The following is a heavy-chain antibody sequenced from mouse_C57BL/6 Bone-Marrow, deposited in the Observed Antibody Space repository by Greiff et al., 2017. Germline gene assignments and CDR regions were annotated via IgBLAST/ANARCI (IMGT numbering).Heavy chain of an antibody. Sequence: EVQLQQSGAELVRPGASVKLSCTASGFNIKDDYMHWVKQRPEQGLEWIGWIDPENGDTEYASKFQGKATITADTSSNTAYLQLSSLTSEDTAVYCCTPFCDGYSWGGYWGQGTTLTVSS. CDR2: IDPENGDT. CDR3: TPFCDGYSWGGY. D-gene: IGHD2-3*01. CDR1: GFNIKDDY. V-gene: IGHV14-4*01. J-gene: IGHJ2*01.